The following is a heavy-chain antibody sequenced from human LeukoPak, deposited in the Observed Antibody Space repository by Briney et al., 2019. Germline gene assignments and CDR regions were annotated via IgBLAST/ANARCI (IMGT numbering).Heavy chain of an antibody. Sequence: SETLSLTCTVSGGSISSYYWSWIRQPAGKGLEWIGRIYTSGSTNYNPSLKSRVTMSEDTSKNQFSLKLSSVTAADTAVYYCAREGYCSSTSCPYYFDYWGQGTLVAVSS. V-gene: IGHV4-4*07. D-gene: IGHD2-2*01. CDR3: AREGYCSSTSCPYYFDY. J-gene: IGHJ4*02. CDR1: GGSISSYY. CDR2: IYTSGST.